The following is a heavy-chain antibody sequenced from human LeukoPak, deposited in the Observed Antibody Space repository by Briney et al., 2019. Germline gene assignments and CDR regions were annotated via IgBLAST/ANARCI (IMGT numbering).Heavy chain of an antibody. Sequence: SETLSLTCTVSGGSISSYYWSWIRQPAGKGLEWIGRIYTSGSTNYNPSLKSRVTMSVDTSKNQFSLKLSSVTAADTAVYYCARERREQLLPPYTRSLTYFDYWGQGTLVTVSS. CDR1: GGSISSYY. D-gene: IGHD2-15*01. CDR2: IYTSGST. J-gene: IGHJ4*02. V-gene: IGHV4-4*07. CDR3: ARERREQLLPPYTRSLTYFDY.